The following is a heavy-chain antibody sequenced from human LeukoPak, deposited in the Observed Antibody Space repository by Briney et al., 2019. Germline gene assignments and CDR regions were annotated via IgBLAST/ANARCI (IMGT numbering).Heavy chain of an antibody. CDR2: IYYSGST. CDR1: GGSISSGGYY. CDR3: ARAAIWFGELEYYGMDV. V-gene: IGHV4-31*03. Sequence: SETLSLTCTVSGGSISSGGYYWSWIRQHPGKGLEWIGYIYYSGSTYYNPSLKSRVTISVDTSKNQFSLKLSSVTAADTAVYYCARAAIWFGELEYYGMDVWGQGTTVTVSS. D-gene: IGHD3-10*01. J-gene: IGHJ6*02.